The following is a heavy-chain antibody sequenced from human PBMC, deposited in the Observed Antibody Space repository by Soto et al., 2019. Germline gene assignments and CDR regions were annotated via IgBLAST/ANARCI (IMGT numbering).Heavy chain of an antibody. CDR3: TRDTSSDYDILTGYYRPFDY. V-gene: IGHV3-73*01. J-gene: IGHJ4*02. CDR2: IRSKANSYAT. D-gene: IGHD3-9*01. CDR1: GFTFSGSA. Sequence: EVQLVESGGGLVQPGGSLKLSCAAYGFTFSGSAMHWVRQASGKGLEWVGRIRSKANSYATAYAASVKGRFTISRDDSKNTAYLQMNSLKTEDTAVYYCTRDTSSDYDILTGYYRPFDYWGQGTLVTVSS.